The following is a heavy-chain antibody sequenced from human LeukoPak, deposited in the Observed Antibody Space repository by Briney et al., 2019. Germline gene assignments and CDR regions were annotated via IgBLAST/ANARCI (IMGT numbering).Heavy chain of an antibody. D-gene: IGHD2-2*01. J-gene: IGHJ6*03. CDR3: ARPSSSLNPYYYMDV. Sequence: ASVKVSCKASGYTFTGYYMHWVRQAPGQGLEWMGWINPNSGGTNYAQKFQGRVTMTRDTSISTAYMELSRLRSDDTAVYYCARPSSSLNPYYYMDVWGKGTTVTVSS. CDR2: INPNSGGT. CDR1: GYTFTGYY. V-gene: IGHV1-2*02.